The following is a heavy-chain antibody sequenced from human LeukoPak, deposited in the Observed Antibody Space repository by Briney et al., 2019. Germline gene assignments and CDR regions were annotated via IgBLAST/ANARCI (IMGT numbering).Heavy chain of an antibody. CDR1: GYTFTGYY. Sequence: ASVKVSCKASGYTFTGYYMHWVRQAPGQGLEWMGWINPNSGGTNYARKFQGRVTMTRDTSISTAYMELSRLRSDDTAVYYCARESNWYSSSSGADYWGQGTLVTVSS. CDR3: ARESNWYSSSSGADY. V-gene: IGHV1-2*02. D-gene: IGHD6-6*01. CDR2: INPNSGGT. J-gene: IGHJ4*02.